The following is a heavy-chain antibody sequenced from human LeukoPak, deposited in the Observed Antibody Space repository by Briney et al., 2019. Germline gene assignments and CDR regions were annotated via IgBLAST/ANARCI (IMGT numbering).Heavy chain of an antibody. V-gene: IGHV4-38-2*01. CDR2: MFHSGDT. CDR1: GYSIRSGSY. Sequence: KSSETLSLTCDVSGYSIRSGSYWGWIRQPPGKGLEWIGCMFHSGDTYHNPSLKSRVTISADTSKNQFSLKLTSVTAADTAVYYCAKVGAYGDYARHDYWGQGTLVTVSS. D-gene: IGHD4-17*01. CDR3: AKVGAYGDYARHDY. J-gene: IGHJ4*02.